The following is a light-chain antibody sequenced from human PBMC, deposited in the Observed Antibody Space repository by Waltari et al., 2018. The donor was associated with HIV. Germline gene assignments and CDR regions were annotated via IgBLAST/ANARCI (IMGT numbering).Light chain of an antibody. CDR2: DDN. CDR1: KIGTKT. CDR3: QVWDPNDDWV. Sequence: YVLTPPPSVSVVPGQTATVACIGHKIGTKTVHWYRQRPGQAPEVVVHDDNDRPSEIPVRISGSNSGDMATLRIENVESDDEAVYSCQVWDPNDDWVFGGGTKLTVL. V-gene: IGLV3-21*02. J-gene: IGLJ3*02.